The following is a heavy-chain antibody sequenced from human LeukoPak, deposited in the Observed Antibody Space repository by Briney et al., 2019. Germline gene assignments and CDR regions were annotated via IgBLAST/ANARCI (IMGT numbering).Heavy chain of an antibody. Sequence: TGGSLRLSCAASGFTVSSNYMSWVRQAPGKGLEWVSVIYSGGSTYYSDSVKGRFTISRDNSKNTLYLQMNSLRAEDTAVYYCAGGRASFSGMGSDYWGQGTLVTVSS. CDR1: GFTVSSNY. J-gene: IGHJ4*02. V-gene: IGHV3-53*01. CDR2: IYSGGST. D-gene: IGHD3-10*01. CDR3: AGGRASFSGMGSDY.